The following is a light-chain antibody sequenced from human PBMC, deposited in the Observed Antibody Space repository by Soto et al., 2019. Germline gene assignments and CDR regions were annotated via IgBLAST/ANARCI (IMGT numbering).Light chain of an antibody. J-gene: IGKJ1*01. Sequence: DIPMSQSPSTVSACVGDSVTITCRASQLISSWLAWYQQKPGKAPKLLIYKASTLKSGVPSRFSGSGSGTEFTLTISSLQPDDFATYYCQHYNSYSEAFGQGTKVDIK. V-gene: IGKV1-5*03. CDR3: QHYNSYSEA. CDR1: QLISSW. CDR2: KAS.